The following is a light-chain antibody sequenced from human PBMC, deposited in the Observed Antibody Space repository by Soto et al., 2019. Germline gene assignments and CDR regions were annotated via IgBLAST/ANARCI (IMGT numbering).Light chain of an antibody. V-gene: IGKV1-5*03. CDR1: HSISSS. Sequence: DIPITQSPSTLSASVRDRVPLTFPASHSISSSLAWYQQKPGKAPNLLIYRASSLQSGVPSRFSGSGSGTEFTLTISSLQPDDFATYYCQQYNSYSRTFGQGTKVDIK. J-gene: IGKJ1*01. CDR2: RAS. CDR3: QQYNSYSRT.